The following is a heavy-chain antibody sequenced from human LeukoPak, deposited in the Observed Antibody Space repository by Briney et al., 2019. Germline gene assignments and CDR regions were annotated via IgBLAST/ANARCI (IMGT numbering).Heavy chain of an antibody. J-gene: IGHJ4*02. CDR1: GGSISSYY. CDR3: ARDQSYGSGSYYNPPFDY. CDR2: IYTSGST. D-gene: IGHD3-10*01. Sequence: SETLSLTCTVSGGSISSYYWSWIRQPAGKGLEWIGRIYTSGSTNYNPSLKSRVTMSVDTSKNQFSLKLSSVTAADTAVYYCARDQSYGSGSYYNPPFDYWGQGTLVTVSS. V-gene: IGHV4-4*07.